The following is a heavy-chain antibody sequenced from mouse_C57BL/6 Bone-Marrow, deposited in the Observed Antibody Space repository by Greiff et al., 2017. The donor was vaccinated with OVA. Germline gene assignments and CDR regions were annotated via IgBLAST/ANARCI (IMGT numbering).Heavy chain of an antibody. V-gene: IGHV3-6*01. D-gene: IGHD1-1*01. J-gene: IGHJ2*01. Sequence: EVKVEESGPGLVKPSQSLSLTCSVTGYSITSGYYWNWIRQFPGNKLEWMGYISYDGSNNYNPSLKNRISITRDTSKNQFFLKLNSVTTEDTATYYCARGGYYGSSSYYFDYWGQGTTLTVSS. CDR2: ISYDGSN. CDR3: ARGGYYGSSSYYFDY. CDR1: GYSITSGYY.